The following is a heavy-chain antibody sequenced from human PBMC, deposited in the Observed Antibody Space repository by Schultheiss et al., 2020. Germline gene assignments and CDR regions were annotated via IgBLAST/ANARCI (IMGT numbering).Heavy chain of an antibody. CDR3: ARELGYDSSGYYQGYFDF. CDR1: GGSISSSSYY. Sequence: SETLSLTCTVSGGSISSSSYYWSWIRQPAGKGLEWIGRIYTSGSTNYNPSLKSRVTISVDTSKNQFSLNLSSVTAADTAVYYCARELGYDSSGYYQGYFDFWGHGTLVTVSS. V-gene: IGHV4-61*02. J-gene: IGHJ4*01. D-gene: IGHD3-22*01. CDR2: IYTSGST.